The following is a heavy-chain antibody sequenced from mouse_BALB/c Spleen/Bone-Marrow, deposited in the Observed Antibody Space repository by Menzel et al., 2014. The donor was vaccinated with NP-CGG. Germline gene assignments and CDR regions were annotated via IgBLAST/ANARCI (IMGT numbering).Heavy chain of an antibody. CDR1: GFTFSRYG. D-gene: IGHD1-1*01. CDR3: SRVYWWYFYF. J-gene: IGHJ1*01. CDR2: INIKGGST. V-gene: IGHV5-6-3*01. Sequence: VMLVESGGGSVQPGGSLILSCVATGFTFSRYGTTWVRQHSDKRMEMVATINIKGGSTYYPERVKGTFTISRDNAKKSLYLQMSSLKSEVSAMYCFSRVYWWYFYFLSAGTTVSISS.